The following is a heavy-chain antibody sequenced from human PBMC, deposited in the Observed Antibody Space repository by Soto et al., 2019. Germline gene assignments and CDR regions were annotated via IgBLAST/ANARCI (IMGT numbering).Heavy chain of an antibody. CDR3: ARENSRISPRLFQH. D-gene: IGHD6-6*01. J-gene: IGHJ1*01. CDR1: GFIFSDYA. Sequence: PVWSLRLSCVASGFIFSDYAMHWARQAPGKGLEWVALISPAGTNQYYADSAKGRFTISRDNSKNTLYLQMNSLRPEDTGLYYCARENSRISPRLFQHWGQGTMVTVSA. V-gene: IGHV3-30-3*01. CDR2: ISPAGTNQ.